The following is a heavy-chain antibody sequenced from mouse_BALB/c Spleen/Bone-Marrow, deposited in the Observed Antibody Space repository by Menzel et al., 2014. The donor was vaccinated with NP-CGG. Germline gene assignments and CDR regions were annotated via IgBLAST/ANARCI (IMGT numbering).Heavy chain of an antibody. CDR1: GYTPTSYW. D-gene: IGHD2-4*01. Sequence: QVQLKQPGADLVKPGASVKLPCKASGYTPTSYWMHWVKPCPAQGLECIGEINPSNGGTNYNEKFKSKPTLTVDKSSSTAYMQLSSLTSEDSAVYYCAYDCGPSYAMDYWGQGTSVTVSS. CDR3: AYDCGPSYAMDY. V-gene: IGHV1S81*02. CDR2: INPSNGGT. J-gene: IGHJ4*01.